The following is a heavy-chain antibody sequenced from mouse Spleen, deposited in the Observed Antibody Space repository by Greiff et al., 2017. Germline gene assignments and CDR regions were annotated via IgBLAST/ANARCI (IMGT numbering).Heavy chain of an antibody. CDR1: GYSFTGYY. V-gene: IGHV1-22*01. J-gene: IGHJ1*01. CDR3: ARGGSYYDGSWYFDV. Sequence: EVQLQQSGPELVKTGASVKISCKASGYSFTGYYMHWVKQSHGKSLEWIGYISCYNGATSYNQKFKGKATFTVDTSSSTAYMELRSLTSEDSAVYYCARGGSYYDGSWYFDVWGAGTTVTVSS. CDR2: ISCYNGAT. D-gene: IGHD1-1*01.